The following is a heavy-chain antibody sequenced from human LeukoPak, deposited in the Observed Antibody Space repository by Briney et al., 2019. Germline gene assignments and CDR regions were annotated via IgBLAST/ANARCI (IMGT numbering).Heavy chain of an antibody. CDR1: GFTFSSSA. V-gene: IGHV3-33*06. J-gene: IGHJ4*02. D-gene: IGHD3-22*01. Sequence: PGGSLRLSCAASGFTFSSSAMTWVRQAPGKGLEWVAVIWYDGSNKYYADSVKGRFTISRDNSKNTLYLQMNSLRAEDTAVYYCAKDLYYDSSGCLDYWGQGTLVTVSS. CDR3: AKDLYYDSSGCLDY. CDR2: IWYDGSNK.